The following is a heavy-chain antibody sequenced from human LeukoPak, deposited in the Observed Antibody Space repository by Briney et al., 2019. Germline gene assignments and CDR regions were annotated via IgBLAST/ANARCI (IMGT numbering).Heavy chain of an antibody. CDR2: IKPGGVT. Sequence: SETLSLTCAVYSGSLGGYYWSWIRQPPGKGLEWIGEIKPGGVTNYNPSVKSRVTILADTSKNQLSLNLNSATAADTAVYYCVRGFSGVVGDYWGQGTLVTVSS. CDR1: SGSLGGYY. CDR3: VRGFSGVVGDY. J-gene: IGHJ4*02. D-gene: IGHD3-10*01. V-gene: IGHV4-34*01.